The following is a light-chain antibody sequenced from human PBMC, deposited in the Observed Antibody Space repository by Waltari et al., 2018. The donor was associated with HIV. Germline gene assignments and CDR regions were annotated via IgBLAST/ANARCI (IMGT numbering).Light chain of an antibody. J-gene: IGLJ1*01. CDR3: AAWDDSLNGYV. Sequence: QSVLPQPPSVSEAPRQRVTISCSGSSSNIGNNAVSWYQQLPGKAPKLLIFYDDLLPSGVSDRFSGSKSGTSASLAISGLQSEDEADYYCAAWDDSLNGYVFGTGTQVTV. CDR2: YDD. V-gene: IGLV1-36*01. CDR1: SSNIGNNA.